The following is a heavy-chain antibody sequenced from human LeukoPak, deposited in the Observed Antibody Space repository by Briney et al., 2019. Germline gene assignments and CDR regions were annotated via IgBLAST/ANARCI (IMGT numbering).Heavy chain of an antibody. Sequence: PSETLSLTCTVSGGSISSYYWSWIRQPPGKGLEWIGYIYYSGSTNYHPSLKSRVTISVDTSKNQFSLNLSSVTAADTAVYYCARDLRLDYDSPSWFDPWGQATLVTVSS. CDR2: IYYSGST. D-gene: IGHD3-22*01. CDR1: GGSISSYY. J-gene: IGHJ5*02. V-gene: IGHV4-59*01. CDR3: ARDLRLDYDSPSWFDP.